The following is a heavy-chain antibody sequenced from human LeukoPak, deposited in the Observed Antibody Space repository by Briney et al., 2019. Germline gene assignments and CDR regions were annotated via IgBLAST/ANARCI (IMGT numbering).Heavy chain of an antibody. CDR1: GFTFSNYG. CDR2: FTGGAGRT. D-gene: IGHD2-2*02. V-gene: IGHV3-23*01. CDR3: AKDHLLCTSTSCYIDSFDS. Sequence: GGSLRLSCETSGFTFSNYGMSWVRQAPGKGLEWVAAFTGGAGRTYYADSVRGRFTISRDTSKNTLFLQMSSLRVEDTAIYYCAKDHLLCTSTSCYIDSFDSWGQGTLVSVSP. J-gene: IGHJ4*02.